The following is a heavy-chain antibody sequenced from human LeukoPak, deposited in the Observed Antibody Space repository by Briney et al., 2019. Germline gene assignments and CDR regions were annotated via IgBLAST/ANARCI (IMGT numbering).Heavy chain of an antibody. J-gene: IGHJ4*02. CDR2: IIPIFGTA. V-gene: IGHV1-69*01. Sequence: GSSVKVSCKASGGTFSSYAISWVRQAPGQGLEWMGGIIPIFGTANYAQKFQGRVTNTADESTSTAYMELSSLRSEDTAVYYCAREGMATTLYYFDYWGQGTLVTVSS. D-gene: IGHD5-24*01. CDR1: GGTFSSYA. CDR3: AREGMATTLYYFDY.